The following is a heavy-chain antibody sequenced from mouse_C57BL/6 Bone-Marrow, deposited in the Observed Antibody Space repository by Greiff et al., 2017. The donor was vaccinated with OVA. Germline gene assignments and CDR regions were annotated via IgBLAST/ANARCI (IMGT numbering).Heavy chain of an antibody. J-gene: IGHJ3*01. Sequence: EVMLVESGGGLVKPGGSLKLSCAASGFTFSDYGMHWVRQAPEKGLEWVAYISSGSSTIYYADTVKGRFTISRDNAKNTLFLQMTSLRSEDTAMYYCASGPGTEAWFAYWGQGTLVTVSA. V-gene: IGHV5-17*01. CDR1: GFTFSDYG. D-gene: IGHD4-1*01. CDR2: ISSGSSTI. CDR3: ASGPGTEAWFAY.